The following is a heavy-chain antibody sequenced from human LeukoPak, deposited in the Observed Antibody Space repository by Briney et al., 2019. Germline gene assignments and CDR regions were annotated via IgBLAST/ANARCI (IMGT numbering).Heavy chain of an antibody. CDR3: ARHYPPDYTFDC. D-gene: IGHD4-11*01. V-gene: IGHV4-59*08. CDR1: GASISSYY. J-gene: IGHJ4*02. CDR2: IDYNGSP. Sequence: SETLSLTCTVSGASISSYYWSWIRQPPGKGLEWIGYIDYNGSPNYNPSLKSRVTISVDTSKNQFSLKLSSVTAADTAVYFCARHYPPDYTFDCWGRGTLVTASS.